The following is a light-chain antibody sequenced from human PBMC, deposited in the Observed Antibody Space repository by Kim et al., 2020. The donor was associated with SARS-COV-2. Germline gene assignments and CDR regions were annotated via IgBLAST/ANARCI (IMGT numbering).Light chain of an antibody. V-gene: IGKV3-20*01. CDR3: QQYDRSPYT. Sequence: LSPGERATLSCRASQSVASNHLAWFQQKPGQAPRLLIYGTSSRATGIPDRYSASESGTDFTITISRLEPEDFAVYYCQQYDRSPYTFGQGTKLEI. CDR2: GTS. CDR1: QSVASNH. J-gene: IGKJ2*01.